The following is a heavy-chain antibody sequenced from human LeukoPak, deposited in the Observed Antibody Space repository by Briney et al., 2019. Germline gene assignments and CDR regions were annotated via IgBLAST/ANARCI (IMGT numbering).Heavy chain of an antibody. Sequence: GGSLRLSCAASGFTFSSYAMSWVRQAPGKGLEWVSVISGSGASTFYADSVKGRFSISRDNSKNTLYLQMNSLRAEDTAVYYCVKDSSGACIVRYFDYWDRGTLVIASS. CDR2: ISGSGAST. CDR1: GFTFSSYA. D-gene: IGHD3-16*02. J-gene: IGHJ4*02. V-gene: IGHV3-23*01. CDR3: VKDSSGACIVRYFDY.